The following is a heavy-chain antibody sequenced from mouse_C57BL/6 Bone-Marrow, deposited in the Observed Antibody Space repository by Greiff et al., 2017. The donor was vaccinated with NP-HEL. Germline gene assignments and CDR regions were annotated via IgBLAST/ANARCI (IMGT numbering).Heavy chain of an antibody. D-gene: IGHD1-1*01. CDR3: ARAYLLLRSFDY. CDR2: IHPNSGST. CDR1: GYTFTSYW. V-gene: IGHV1-64*01. Sequence: QVQLKQPGAELVKPGASVKLSCKASGYTFTSYWMHWVKQRPGQGLEWIGMIHPNSGSTNYNEKFKSKATLTVDKSSSTAYMQLSSLTSEDSAVYYCARAYLLLRSFDYWGQGTTLTVSS. J-gene: IGHJ2*01.